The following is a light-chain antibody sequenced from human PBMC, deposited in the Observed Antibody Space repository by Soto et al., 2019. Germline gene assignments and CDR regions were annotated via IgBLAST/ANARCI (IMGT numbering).Light chain of an antibody. V-gene: IGKV1-39*01. CDR2: AAS. CDR1: QSISFY. J-gene: IGKJ3*01. CDR3: QQRYSNPLT. Sequence: DIQMTQSPSSLSASVGDRVTIPRRASQSISFYLSWYQQKPGKDPKLIIYAASTLQSGVPSRFSGSGSGTDFNLTISSLQTEDFATYFCQQRYSNPLTFGPGTKVDIK.